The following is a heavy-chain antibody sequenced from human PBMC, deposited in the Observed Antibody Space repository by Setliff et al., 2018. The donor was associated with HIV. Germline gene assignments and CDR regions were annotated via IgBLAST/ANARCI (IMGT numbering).Heavy chain of an antibody. V-gene: IGHV1-46*03. J-gene: IGHJ6*03. CDR3: ARDPAVFGLYYYYYMDV. CDR1: GYTFTSYY. CDR2: INPSGGST. Sequence: ASLKVSCKASGYTFTSYYMHWVRQAPGQGLERMGIINPSGGSTSYAQKFQGRVTMTRGTSTSTVYMELSSLRSEDTAVYYCARDPAVFGLYYYYYMDVWGKGTTVTVSS. D-gene: IGHD3-16*01.